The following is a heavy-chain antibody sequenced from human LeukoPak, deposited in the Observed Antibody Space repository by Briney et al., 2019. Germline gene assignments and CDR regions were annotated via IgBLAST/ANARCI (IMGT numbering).Heavy chain of an antibody. CDR1: GFTVSGNY. V-gene: IGHV3-66*02. CDR2: IYSDDST. CDR3: ARGGTADYGDYLRT. D-gene: IGHD4-17*01. J-gene: IGHJ4*02. Sequence: PGGSLRLSRAASGFTVSGNYINWVRQAPGKGLEWVSVIYSDDSTYYADSVKGRFTISRDNSKNTLYLQMNSLRAEDTAVYYCARGGTADYGDYLRTWGQGTLVTVSS.